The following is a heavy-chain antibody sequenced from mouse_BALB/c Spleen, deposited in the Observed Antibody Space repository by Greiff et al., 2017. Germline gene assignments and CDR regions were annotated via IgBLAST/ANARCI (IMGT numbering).Heavy chain of an antibody. CDR1: GFNIKDTY. CDR3: ATTATAY. D-gene: IGHD1-2*01. Sequence: EVKLVESGAELVKPGASVKLSCTASGFNIKDTYMHWVKQRPEQGLEWIGRIDPANGNTKYDPKFQGKATITADTSSNTAYLQLSSLTSEDTAVYYCATTATAYWGQGTLVTVSA. J-gene: IGHJ3*01. CDR2: IDPANGNT. V-gene: IGHV14-3*02.